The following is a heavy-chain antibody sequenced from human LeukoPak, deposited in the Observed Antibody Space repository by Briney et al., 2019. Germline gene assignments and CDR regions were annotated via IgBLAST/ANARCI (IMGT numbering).Heavy chain of an antibody. CDR1: GFTFSSYG. V-gene: IGHV3-30*18. Sequence: PGGSLRLSCAASGFTFSSYGMHWVRQAPGKGLEGVAVISYDGSNKYYADSVKGRFTISRDNSKNTLYLQMNSLRAEDTAVYYCAKVSRYCSSTSCYTYYYYYGMDVWGQGTTVTVSS. CDR3: AKVSRYCSSTSCYTYYYYYGMDV. CDR2: ISYDGSNK. J-gene: IGHJ6*02. D-gene: IGHD2-2*02.